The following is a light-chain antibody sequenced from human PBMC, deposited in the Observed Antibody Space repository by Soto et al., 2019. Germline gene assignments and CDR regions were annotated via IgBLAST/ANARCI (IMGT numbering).Light chain of an antibody. CDR3: ATWDDSLDGPV. J-gene: IGLJ2*01. CDR2: TND. Sequence: QSVLTQPPSASGAPGQRVTISCSGSSSNIGRNAVNWYRQLPGTAPRLLIYTNDLRPSGVPDRFSASRSGTSASLAISGLQAEAEANFYCATWDDSLDGPVFGAGTKLTVL. V-gene: IGLV1-44*01. CDR1: SSNIGRNA.